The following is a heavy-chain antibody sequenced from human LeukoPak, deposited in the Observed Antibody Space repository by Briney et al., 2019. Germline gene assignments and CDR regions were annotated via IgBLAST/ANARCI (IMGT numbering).Heavy chain of an antibody. V-gene: IGHV3-74*01. CDR1: GFTFSSYW. Sequence: GGSLRLSCAASGFTFSSYWMHWVRQAPGRGLVWVSRINSDGSSTSYANSVKGRFTISRDNAKNTLYLQMNSLRAEDTAVYYCARDYTGTGYSSGCYDYWGQGTLVTVSS. CDR3: ARDYTGTGYSSGCYDY. D-gene: IGHD6-19*01. CDR2: INSDGSST. J-gene: IGHJ4*02.